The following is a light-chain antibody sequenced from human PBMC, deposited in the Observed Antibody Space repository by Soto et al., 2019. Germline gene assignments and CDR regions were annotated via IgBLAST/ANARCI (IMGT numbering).Light chain of an antibody. J-gene: IGLJ3*02. CDR2: EVS. CDR3: SSYTSSSTLGNWV. V-gene: IGLV2-14*01. CDR1: SSDVGGYNY. Sequence: QSALTQPASVSGSPGQSITISCTGTSSDVGGYNYVSWYQQHPGKAPKLMIYEVSNRPSGVSNRFSGSKSGNTASLTISGLQAEEEADYAGSSYTSSSTLGNWVFGGGPKLTVL.